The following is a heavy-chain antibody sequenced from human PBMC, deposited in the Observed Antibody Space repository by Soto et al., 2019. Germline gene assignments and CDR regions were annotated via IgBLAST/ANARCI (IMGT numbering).Heavy chain of an antibody. J-gene: IGHJ4*02. CDR3: ARDLAAVPRAFDY. V-gene: IGHV4-59*01. CDR1: GGSISSYF. D-gene: IGHD6-13*01. Sequence: QVQLQESGPGLLKPSETLSLTCTVSGGSISSYFYIWVRQPPGKGLDWIGSVYYTGTTDYNTSLKSRVTISVDTSKTQFSLILRSVTAADTAVYYCARDLAAVPRAFDYWGRGTLVTVSS. CDR2: VYYTGTT.